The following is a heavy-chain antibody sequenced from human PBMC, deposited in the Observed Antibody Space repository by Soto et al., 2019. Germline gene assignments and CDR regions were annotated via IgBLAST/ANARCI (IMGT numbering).Heavy chain of an antibody. CDR1: GGSISSYY. V-gene: IGHV4-59*01. Sequence: QVQLQESGPGLVKPSETLSLTCTVSGGSISSYYWSWIRQPPGKGLEWIGYIYYSGSTNYNPSLKSRVTIPVDTSKNQFTLKLSSVTAADTAVYYCAREGGDYVGWFDPWGQGTLVTVSS. CDR3: AREGGDYVGWFDP. CDR2: IYYSGST. J-gene: IGHJ5*02. D-gene: IGHD4-17*01.